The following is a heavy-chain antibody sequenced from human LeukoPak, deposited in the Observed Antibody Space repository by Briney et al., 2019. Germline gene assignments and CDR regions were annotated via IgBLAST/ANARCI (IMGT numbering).Heavy chain of an antibody. J-gene: IGHJ4*02. CDR3: ARGTRFSLDY. CDR2: INHSGST. CDR1: GGSFSGYY. V-gene: IGHV4-34*01. Sequence: PSETLSLTCAVYGGSFSGYYWSWIRQPPGKGLEWIGEINHSGSTNYNPSLKSRVTISVDTSKNQFSLKLSSVTAADTAVYYCARGTRFSLDYWGQGTLVTVSS. D-gene: IGHD3-16*02.